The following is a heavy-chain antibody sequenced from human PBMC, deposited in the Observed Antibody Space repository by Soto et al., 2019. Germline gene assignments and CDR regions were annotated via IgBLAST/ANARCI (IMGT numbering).Heavy chain of an antibody. D-gene: IGHD5-18*01. Sequence: QVQLQESGPGLVKPSQTLSLTCSVSGGSLTSGGNYWSWIRQLPGKGLEWIGYIYSSGATYYNPSLRSRVIISLDASKSQFALKLTSVTAADTAVYYCATDRAQTSMAIDYWGQGTLVTVSS. CDR3: ATDRAQTSMAIDY. CDR2: IYSSGAT. V-gene: IGHV4-31*03. J-gene: IGHJ4*02. CDR1: GGSLTSGGNY.